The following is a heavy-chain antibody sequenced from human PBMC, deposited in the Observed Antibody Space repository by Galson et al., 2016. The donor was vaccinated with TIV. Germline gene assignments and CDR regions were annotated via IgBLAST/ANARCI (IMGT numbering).Heavy chain of an antibody. CDR1: GYTLNALS. V-gene: IGHV1-24*01. D-gene: IGHD2-2*01. CDR2: LDPEEAET. J-gene: IGHJ6*02. CDR3: VTADTSKSFYYYYYGMDV. Sequence: SVMVSCKVSGYTLNALSIHWVRQAPGKGLEWMGGLDPEEAETFYAHMFQGRVTMTEDTYTDTAYMELINLRSEDTAVYYCVTADTSKSFYYYYYGMDVWGQGTTVTVSS.